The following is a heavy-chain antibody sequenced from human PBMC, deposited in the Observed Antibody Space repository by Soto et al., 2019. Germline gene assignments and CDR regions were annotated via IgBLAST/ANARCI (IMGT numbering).Heavy chain of an antibody. V-gene: IGHV3-30*18. CDR1: GFTFSSYG. Sequence: PGGSLRLSCAASGFTFSSYGMHWVRQAPGKGLEWVAVISYDGSNKYYADSVKGRFTISRDNSKNTLYLQMNSLRAEDTAVYYCAKDCELSSLTWWYFDYWGQGTLVTVSS. CDR3: AKDCELSSLTWWYFDY. D-gene: IGHD2-15*01. J-gene: IGHJ4*02. CDR2: ISYDGSNK.